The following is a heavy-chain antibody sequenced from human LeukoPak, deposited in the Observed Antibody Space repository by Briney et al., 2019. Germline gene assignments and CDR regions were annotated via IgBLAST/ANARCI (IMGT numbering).Heavy chain of an antibody. CDR1: GGSIVKQY. CDR3: ARVSLGQEQWVARAPNTFDI. J-gene: IGHJ3*02. D-gene: IGHD6-19*01. V-gene: IGHV4-59*11. Sequence: RSSETLSLTCTVSGGSIVKQYWSWIRQPPTKALEWLGYFYSSGSPTFNPSLGSRVTISVDTSQNQFSLKLTSVSAADTAVYFCARVSLGQEQWVARAPNTFDIWGQGTMVAVSS. CDR2: FYSSGSP.